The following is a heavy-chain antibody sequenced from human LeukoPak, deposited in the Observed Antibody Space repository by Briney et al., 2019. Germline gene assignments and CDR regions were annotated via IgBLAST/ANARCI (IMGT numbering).Heavy chain of an antibody. CDR2: IYPGDSDT. V-gene: IGHV5-51*01. CDR1: GYNFKNNW. Sequence: GESLKISCKGSGYNFKNNWIGWVRQMPGKGLECMGIIYPGDSDTRYSPSFQGQVTISADKSISTAYLQWSSLKASDTAMYYCARHDYGDYLRWFDPWGQGTLVTVSS. J-gene: IGHJ5*02. D-gene: IGHD4-17*01. CDR3: ARHDYGDYLRWFDP.